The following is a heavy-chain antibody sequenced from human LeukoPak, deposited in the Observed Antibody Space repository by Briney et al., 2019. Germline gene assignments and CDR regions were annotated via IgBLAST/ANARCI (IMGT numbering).Heavy chain of an antibody. CDR1: GDSITSSAFY. D-gene: IGHD3-10*01. CDR2: ISHGGNT. CDR3: ARSTMGP. J-gene: IGHJ5*02. V-gene: IGHV4-39*07. Sequence: SETLSLTCTVSGDSITSSAFYWGWIRQAPGKGLEWIGNISHGGNTHYNPSLKSRVTISVDTSKNQFSLKLSSVTAADTAVYYCARSTMGPWGQGTLVTVSS.